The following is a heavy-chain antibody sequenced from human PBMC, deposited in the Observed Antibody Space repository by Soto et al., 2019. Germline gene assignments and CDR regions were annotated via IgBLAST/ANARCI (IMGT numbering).Heavy chain of an antibody. V-gene: IGHV4-31*03. CDR2: ISYSGST. J-gene: IGHJ4*02. Sequence: SETLPLTCTVSGGSISSLPYYWNWVRQYPGKGLEWIGCISYSGSTYYSPSLKSRVTISVDTSENQFSLKLSSVTAADTAVYYCTREDKSYGYDHWGQGTLVTVSS. CDR3: TREDKSYGYDH. CDR1: GGSISSLPYY. D-gene: IGHD5-18*01.